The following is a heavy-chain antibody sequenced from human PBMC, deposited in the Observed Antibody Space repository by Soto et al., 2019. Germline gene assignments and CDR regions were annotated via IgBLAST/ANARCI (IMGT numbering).Heavy chain of an antibody. CDR1: GFTFSASA. D-gene: IGHD2-21*02. Sequence: EVQLVESGGGLVQPGGSLKPSGEPFGFTFSASAVHWVRQASGKGLEGVGRLGTKANNYATVYAASVKGRFTISRDDSKNTAYLQMNSLKTEDTAVYYCTRHAVQYCGGDCYLLPYFDLWGRGTLVTVSS. V-gene: IGHV3-73*02. J-gene: IGHJ2*01. CDR3: TRHAVQYCGGDCYLLPYFDL. CDR2: LGTKANNYAT.